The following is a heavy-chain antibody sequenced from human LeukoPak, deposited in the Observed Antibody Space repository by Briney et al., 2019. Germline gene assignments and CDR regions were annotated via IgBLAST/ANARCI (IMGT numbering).Heavy chain of an antibody. V-gene: IGHV3-48*01. J-gene: IGHJ5*02. Sequence: GGSLRLSCAASGFTFSSYSMNLVRQAPGKGLEWVSYISSSSSTIYYADSVKGRFTISRDNAKNSLYLQMNSLRAEDTAVYYCTTHCSSSSWPWGDGTLVTVAS. D-gene: IGHD2-15*01. CDR1: GFTFSSYS. CDR3: TTHCSSSSWP. CDR2: ISSSSSTI.